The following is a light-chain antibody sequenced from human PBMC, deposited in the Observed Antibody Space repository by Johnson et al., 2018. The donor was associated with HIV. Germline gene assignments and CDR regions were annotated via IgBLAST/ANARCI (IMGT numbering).Light chain of an antibody. Sequence: HSVLTQPPSVSAAPGQKVTISCSGSSSNIGNNYVSWFQQLPGTAPKLLIYDNNKRPSGIPDRFSGSKSGTSATLGITGLQTGDEADYYCGTWDSSLSALYVFGTPAKVTVL. V-gene: IGLV1-51*01. J-gene: IGLJ1*01. CDR2: DNN. CDR3: GTWDSSLSALYV. CDR1: SSNIGNNY.